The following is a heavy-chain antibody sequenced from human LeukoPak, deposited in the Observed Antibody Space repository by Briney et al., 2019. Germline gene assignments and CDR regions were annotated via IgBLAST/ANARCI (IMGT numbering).Heavy chain of an antibody. CDR3: AREPLSGAFDI. J-gene: IGHJ3*02. V-gene: IGHV4-30-4*01. Sequence: SETLSLTCAVYGGSFSGYYWSWIRQPPGKGLEWIGYIYYSGSTYYNPSLKSRVTISVDTSKNQFSLKLSSVTAADTAVYYCAREPLSGAFDIWGQGTMVTVSS. CDR2: IYYSGST. D-gene: IGHD6-25*01. CDR1: GGSFSGYY.